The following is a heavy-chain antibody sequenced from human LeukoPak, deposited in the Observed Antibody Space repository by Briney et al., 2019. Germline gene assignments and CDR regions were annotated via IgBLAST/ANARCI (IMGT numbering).Heavy chain of an antibody. CDR1: GFTFSSYA. CDR2: ISGSGGST. Sequence: GGSLRLSCAASGFTFSSYAMSWVRQAPGKGLEWVSAISGSGGSTYYADSVKGRFTISRDNSKNTLYLQMNSLRAEDTAVYYCAKDREGELPGNDAFDIWGQGTMVTVSS. CDR3: AKDREGELPGNDAFDI. D-gene: IGHD1-26*01. V-gene: IGHV3-23*01. J-gene: IGHJ3*02.